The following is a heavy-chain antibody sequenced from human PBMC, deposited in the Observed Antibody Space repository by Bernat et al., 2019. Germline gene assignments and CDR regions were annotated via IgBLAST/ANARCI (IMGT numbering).Heavy chain of an antibody. CDR2: ISYDGSNK. V-gene: IGHV3-30*18. J-gene: IGHJ4*02. CDR1: GFTFSSYG. CDR3: AKDQRAYQLLQPFDY. D-gene: IGHD2-2*01. Sequence: HVQLVESGGGVVQPGRSLRLSCAASGFTFSSYGMHWVRQAPGKGLEWVAVISYDGSNKYYADSVKGRFTISRDNSKNTLYLQMNSLRAEDTAVYYCAKDQRAYQLLQPFDYWGQGTLVTVSS.